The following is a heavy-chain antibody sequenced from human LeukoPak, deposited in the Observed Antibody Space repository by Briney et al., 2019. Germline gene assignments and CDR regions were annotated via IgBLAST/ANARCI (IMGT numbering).Heavy chain of an antibody. D-gene: IGHD3-9*01. Sequence: SETLSLTCAVYGGSFSGYYWSWIRQPPGKGLEWIGEINHSGSTNYNPSLKSRVTISVDTSKNQFSLKLSSVTAADTAVYYCASDLLRYFDWLSINWGQGTLVTVSS. V-gene: IGHV4-34*01. CDR3: ASDLLRYFDWLSIN. J-gene: IGHJ4*02. CDR2: INHSGST. CDR1: GGSFSGYY.